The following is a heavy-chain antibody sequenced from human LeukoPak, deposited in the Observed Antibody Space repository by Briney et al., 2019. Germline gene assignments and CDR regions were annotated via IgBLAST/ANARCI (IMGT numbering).Heavy chain of an antibody. D-gene: IGHD6-19*01. V-gene: IGHV1-2*06. CDR3: AGSNIAVTGTLWVY. CDR2: INPNSGGT. J-gene: IGHJ4*02. Sequence: GASVKVSCKASGYTFTGYYMHWVRQAPGQGLEWMGRINPNSGGTNYAQKFQGRVTITRDTSISTVYMELSRLRSDDTAVYYCAGSNIAVTGTLWVYWGQGTLVTVSS. CDR1: GYTFTGYY.